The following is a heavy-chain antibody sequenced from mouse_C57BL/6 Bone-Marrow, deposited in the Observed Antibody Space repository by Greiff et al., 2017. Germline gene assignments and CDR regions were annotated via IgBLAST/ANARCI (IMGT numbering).Heavy chain of an antibody. V-gene: IGHV1-55*01. Sequence: QVQLQQPGAELVKPGASVKMSCKASGYTFTSYWITWVKQRPGQGLEWIGDIYPGSGRTNYNEKFKSKATLTVDPASSTAYMQLSSLTSEDSAVYYCARVQYNGSSYAWYFDVWGTGTTVTGSS. CDR2: IYPGSGRT. CDR1: GYTFTSYW. J-gene: IGHJ1*03. CDR3: ARVQYNGSSYAWYFDV. D-gene: IGHD1-1*01.